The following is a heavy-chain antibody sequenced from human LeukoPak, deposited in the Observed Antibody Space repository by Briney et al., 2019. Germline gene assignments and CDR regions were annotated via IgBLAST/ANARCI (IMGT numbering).Heavy chain of an antibody. Sequence: PGGSLRLSCAASRFTVSNYAMSWVRQAPGKGLEWVSAFSAGDGSTYYADSVKGRFTISRDSSKNSLYLQVNSLRAEDSAIYYCAKDVEATISSGGYYFDYWGQGTLVTVSS. D-gene: IGHD5-12*01. V-gene: IGHV3-23*01. J-gene: IGHJ4*02. CDR2: FSAGDGST. CDR1: RFTVSNYA. CDR3: AKDVEATISSGGYYFDY.